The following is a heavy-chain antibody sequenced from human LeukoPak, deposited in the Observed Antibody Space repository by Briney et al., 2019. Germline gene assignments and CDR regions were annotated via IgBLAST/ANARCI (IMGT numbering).Heavy chain of an antibody. CDR2: VSDSGSRA. CDR1: GFTFRNYG. J-gene: IGHJ4*02. V-gene: IGHV3-23*01. CDR3: AKVVSHWVFDY. Sequence: GGSLRLSCAASGFTFRNYGMSWVRQAPGKGLEWVSVVSDSGSRAYYIDSVKGRFTISRDNSKNTLYLQMNSLRAEDTAVYYCAKVVSHWVFDYWGQGTLVTVSS. D-gene: IGHD7-27*01.